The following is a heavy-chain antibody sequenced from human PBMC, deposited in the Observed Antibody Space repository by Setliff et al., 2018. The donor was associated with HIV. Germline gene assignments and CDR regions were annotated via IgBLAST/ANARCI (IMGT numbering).Heavy chain of an antibody. D-gene: IGHD5-18*01. Sequence: GGSLRLSCAASGFTFSSYAMHWVRQVPGKGLEWVSRINGDGTTTDYADSVKGRFTIARDNANSSLYLQMNSLKVEDTAVYYCAKVGGYTSPVGDWGQGTLVTVSS. CDR1: GFTFSSYA. J-gene: IGHJ4*02. V-gene: IGHV3-74*01. CDR2: INGDGTTT. CDR3: AKVGGYTSPVGD.